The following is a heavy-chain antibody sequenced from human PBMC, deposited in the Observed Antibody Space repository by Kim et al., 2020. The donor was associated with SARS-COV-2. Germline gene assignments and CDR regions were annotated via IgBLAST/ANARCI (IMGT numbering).Heavy chain of an antibody. CDR3: ARGGGYSAFDY. J-gene: IGHJ4*02. CDR2: IKRNGSEK. D-gene: IGHD5-12*01. CDR1: GFTFTTYW. V-gene: IGHV3-7*05. Sequence: WGSLRLSCAASGFTFTTYWMSWVRQAPGKGLEWVANIKRNGSEKYYVDSVKGRFTISRDNAKNSLYLQMNSLRAEDTAVYYCARGGGYSAFDYLGQGTLV.